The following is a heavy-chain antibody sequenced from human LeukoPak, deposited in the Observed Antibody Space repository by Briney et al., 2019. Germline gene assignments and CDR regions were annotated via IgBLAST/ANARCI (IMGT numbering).Heavy chain of an antibody. J-gene: IGHJ4*02. CDR2: ITWDGGST. Sequence: GGSLRLSCAASGFTFDDHAMHWVRQAPGKGLEWVSLITWDGGSTYYADSVKGRFTISRDNSKNSLYLQMNSLRAEDTAVYYCARDRNYYDSSGYSDYWGQGTLVTVSS. CDR1: GFTFDDHA. V-gene: IGHV3-43D*03. D-gene: IGHD3-22*01. CDR3: ARDRNYYDSSGYSDY.